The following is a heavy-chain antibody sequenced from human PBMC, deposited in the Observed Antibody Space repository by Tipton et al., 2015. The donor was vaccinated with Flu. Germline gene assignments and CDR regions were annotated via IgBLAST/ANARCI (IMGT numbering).Heavy chain of an antibody. CDR3: ARDPYSSSWSVFDY. CDR2: ISYDGSNK. D-gene: IGHD6-13*01. J-gene: IGHJ4*02. CDR1: GFTFSSYA. V-gene: IGHV3-30*01. Sequence: QLVQSGGGLVEPGGSLRLSCAASGFTFSSYAMHWVRQAPGKGLEWVAVISYDGSNKYYADSVKGRFTISRDNSKNTLYLQMNSLRAEDTAVYYCARDPYSSSWSVFDYWGQGTLVTVSS.